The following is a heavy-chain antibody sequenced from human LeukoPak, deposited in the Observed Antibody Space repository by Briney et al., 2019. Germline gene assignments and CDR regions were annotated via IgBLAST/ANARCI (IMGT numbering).Heavy chain of an antibody. CDR3: ARAGSVTTIPFDY. CDR2: IYHSGST. V-gene: IGHV4-59*12. Sequence: PSETLSLTCTVSGGSISSYYWSWIRQPPGMGLEWIGYIYHSGSTYYNPSLKSRVTISVDRSKNQFSLKLSSVTAADTAVYYCARAGSVTTIPFDYWGQGTLVTVSS. CDR1: GGSISSYY. D-gene: IGHD5-12*01. J-gene: IGHJ4*02.